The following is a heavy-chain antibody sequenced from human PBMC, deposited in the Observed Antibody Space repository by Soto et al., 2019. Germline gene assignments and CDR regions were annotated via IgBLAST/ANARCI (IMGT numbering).Heavy chain of an antibody. V-gene: IGHV3-30*18. Sequence: GGSLRLSCAASGFTFSSYGMHWVRQAPGKGLEWVAVISYDGSNKYYADSVKGRFTISRDNSKNTLYLQMNSLRAEDTAVYYCAKAFAVNWFDPWGQGTLVTVSS. J-gene: IGHJ5*02. CDR2: ISYDGSNK. CDR3: AKAFAVNWFDP. D-gene: IGHD4-17*01. CDR1: GFTFSSYG.